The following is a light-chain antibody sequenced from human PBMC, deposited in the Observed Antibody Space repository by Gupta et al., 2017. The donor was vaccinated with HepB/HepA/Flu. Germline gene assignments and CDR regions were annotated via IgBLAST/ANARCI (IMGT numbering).Light chain of an antibody. V-gene: IGKV4-1*01. CDR3: QQYYTTPIT. CDR1: QSALYSSNNKNY. Sequence: DIVMTQSPDSLAVSLCERPTINCKSSQSALYSSNNKNYLAWYQQKPGQPPKLLIYWASTRESGVPDRFSGSGSGTDFTLTINSLQAEDVAVYYCQQYYTTPITFGQGTRLEIK. CDR2: WAS. J-gene: IGKJ5*01.